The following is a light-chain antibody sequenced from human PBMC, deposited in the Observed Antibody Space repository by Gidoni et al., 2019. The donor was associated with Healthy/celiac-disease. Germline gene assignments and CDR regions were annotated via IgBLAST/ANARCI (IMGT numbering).Light chain of an antibody. CDR3: QQSYSTRLT. Sequence: DIQMTQSPSSLSASVGDRVTITCRASQSISSYLNWYQQKPWKAPKLLIYAASSLQSGVPSRFSGSGSGTDFTLTISSLQPEDFATYYCQQSYSTRLTFGGGTKVEIK. CDR2: AAS. V-gene: IGKV1-39*01. J-gene: IGKJ4*01. CDR1: QSISSY.